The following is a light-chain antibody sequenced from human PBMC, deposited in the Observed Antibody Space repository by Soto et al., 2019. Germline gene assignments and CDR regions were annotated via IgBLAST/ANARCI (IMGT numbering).Light chain of an antibody. CDR3: QQYNSYSRT. J-gene: IGKJ1*01. Sequence: DIQMAQSPSTLSASVGDRVTITCRASQTISSWLAWYQQKPGKAPKLLIYDASSLESGVPSRFSGSGAGTEFTLTSSSLQPDYLATYYCQQYNSYSRTFGQGTKVEIK. V-gene: IGKV1-5*01. CDR1: QTISSW. CDR2: DAS.